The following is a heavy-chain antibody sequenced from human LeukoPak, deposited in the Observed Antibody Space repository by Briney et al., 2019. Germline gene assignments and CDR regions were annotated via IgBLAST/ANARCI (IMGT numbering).Heavy chain of an antibody. J-gene: IGHJ3*02. D-gene: IGHD3-22*01. CDR1: GFTFSNAW. Sequence: PGGSLRLSCAASGFTFSNAWMSWVRQAPGKGLEWVGRIKSKTDGGTTDYAAPVKGRFTISRDDSKNTLYLQMNSLKTEDTAVYYCTATSSGHSGDAFDIWGQGTMVTVSS. CDR2: IKSKTDGGTT. CDR3: TATSSGHSGDAFDI. V-gene: IGHV3-15*01.